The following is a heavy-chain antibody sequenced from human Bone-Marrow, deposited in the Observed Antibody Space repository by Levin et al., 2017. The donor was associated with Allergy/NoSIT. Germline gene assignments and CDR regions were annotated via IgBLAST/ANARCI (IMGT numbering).Heavy chain of an antibody. V-gene: IGHV4-30-4*01. D-gene: IGHD6-6*01. Sequence: SETLSLTCSVSGDSISSDDYYWTWVRQPPGTGLECIGYKFYSGSTSYNPSLKSRIDLSFDTSKNQFSLTLHSATAADTAVYYCARATYRSSSLDSWGQGTPVTVSS. CDR2: KFYSGST. CDR1: GDSISSDDYY. CDR3: ARATYRSSSLDS. J-gene: IGHJ4*02.